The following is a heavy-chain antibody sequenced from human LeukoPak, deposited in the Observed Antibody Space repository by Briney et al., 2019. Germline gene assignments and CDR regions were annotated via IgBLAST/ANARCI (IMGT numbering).Heavy chain of an antibody. D-gene: IGHD1-14*01. CDR1: GFTVSSNY. Sequence: QPGGSLRLSCAASGFTVSSNYMSWVRQAPGKGLEWVSVIYSGGSTYYADSVKGRFTISRDDSKSTLYLQMNSLRAEDTAVYYCAKDGENQSSYYYYYMDVWGKGTTVTVSS. CDR3: AKDGENQSSYYYYYMDV. J-gene: IGHJ6*03. V-gene: IGHV3-53*05. CDR2: IYSGGST.